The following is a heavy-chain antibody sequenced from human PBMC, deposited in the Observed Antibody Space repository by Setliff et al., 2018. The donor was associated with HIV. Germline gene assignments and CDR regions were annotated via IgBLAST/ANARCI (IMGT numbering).Heavy chain of an antibody. D-gene: IGHD3-3*01. CDR2: IIPIFGTA. CDR3: ARGEKRFLEWLPLDYYYYYYMDV. Sequence: SVKVSCKASGGTFSGYAVSWVRQAPGQGLELMGGIIPIFGTANYAQKFQGRVTITADESTSTAYMELSSLRSEDTAVYYCARGEKRFLEWLPLDYYYYYYMDVWGKGITVTVSS. CDR1: GGTFSGYA. J-gene: IGHJ6*03. V-gene: IGHV1-69*13.